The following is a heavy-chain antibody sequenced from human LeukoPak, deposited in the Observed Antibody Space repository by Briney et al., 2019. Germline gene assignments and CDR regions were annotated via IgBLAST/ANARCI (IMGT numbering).Heavy chain of an antibody. Sequence: PGGSLRLSCAASGFTFSSYWMHWVRQAPGKRLVWVSRINSDGSSTTYADSVKGRFTISRDNAKNTLYLQMSSLRADDTAVYYCGRGEHSYGSGSYSSDYWGQGTLVTVSS. CDR1: GFTFSSYW. V-gene: IGHV3-74*03. D-gene: IGHD3-10*01. J-gene: IGHJ4*02. CDR3: GRGEHSYGSGSYSSDY. CDR2: INSDGSST.